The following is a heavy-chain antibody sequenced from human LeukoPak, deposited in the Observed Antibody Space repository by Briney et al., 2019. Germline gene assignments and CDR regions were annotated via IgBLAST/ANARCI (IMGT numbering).Heavy chain of an antibody. CDR3: ARAIARQSGGSYAY. J-gene: IGHJ4*02. Sequence: PGGSLRLPCAASGFTFSSYSMNWVRQAPGKGLEWVSSISSSSSYIYYADSVKGRFTISRDNAKNSLYLQMNSLTAEDTAVYYCARAIARQSGGSYAYWGQGTLVTVSS. CDR1: GFTFSSYS. V-gene: IGHV3-21*01. CDR2: ISSSSSYI. D-gene: IGHD1-26*01.